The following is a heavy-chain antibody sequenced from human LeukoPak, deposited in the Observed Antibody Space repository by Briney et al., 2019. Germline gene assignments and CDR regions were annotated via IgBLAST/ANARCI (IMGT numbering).Heavy chain of an antibody. CDR2: IHTSGST. D-gene: IGHD4-23*01. V-gene: IGHV4-4*07. J-gene: IGHJ5*02. Sequence: SETLSLTCTVSGGSISSYYWSWIRQPAGKGLEWIGRIHTSGSTNYNPSLKSRVTISVDTSKNQFSLKLSSVTAADTAVYYCARRAVRNGGNSVGFDPWGQGTLVTVSS. CDR3: ARRAVRNGGNSVGFDP. CDR1: GGSISSYY.